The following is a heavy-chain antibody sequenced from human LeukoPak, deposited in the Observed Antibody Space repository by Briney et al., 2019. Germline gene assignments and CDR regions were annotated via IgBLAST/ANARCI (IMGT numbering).Heavy chain of an antibody. CDR2: IVVGSGNT. CDR3: AAEAGATSHNWFDP. V-gene: IGHV1-58*01. J-gene: IGHJ5*02. CDR1: GFTFTSSA. D-gene: IGHD1-26*01. Sequence: GASVKVSCKASGFTFTSSAVQWVRQARGQRLEWIGWIVVGSGNTNYAQKFQERATITRDMSTSTAYMELSSLRSEDTAVYYCAAEAGATSHNWFDPWGQGTLVTVSS.